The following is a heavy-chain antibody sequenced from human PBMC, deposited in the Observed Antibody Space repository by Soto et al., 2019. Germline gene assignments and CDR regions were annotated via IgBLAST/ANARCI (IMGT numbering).Heavy chain of an antibody. Sequence: GGSLRLSCAASGFTFSSYDMHWVRQGTGKGLEKVSYIGTAGDTYYPGSVEGRFTTSRENAKNSLYLQMNNLRAGDTAVYYCVRAQVGYCSCGSRHSDAFDIWGQGTMVTVSS. CDR1: GFTFSSYD. V-gene: IGHV3-13*01. J-gene: IGHJ3*02. D-gene: IGHD2-15*01. CDR3: VRAQVGYCSCGSRHSDAFDI. CDR2: IGTAGDT.